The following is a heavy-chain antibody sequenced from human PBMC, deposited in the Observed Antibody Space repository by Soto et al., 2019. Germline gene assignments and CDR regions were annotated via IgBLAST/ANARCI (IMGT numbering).Heavy chain of an antibody. CDR3: AKLYSGSYPYYFDY. V-gene: IGHV3-23*01. Sequence: EVHLLESGGGLVQPGGSLRLSCAGSRFTFSNYAMSWVRQAPGKGLEWVSAISGSGGTTYYADSVKGRFTVSRDNSKNTLYLQMNSLRADDTAVYYCAKLYSGSYPYYFDYWGQGTLVTVSS. CDR1: RFTFSNYA. J-gene: IGHJ4*02. CDR2: ISGSGGTT. D-gene: IGHD1-26*01.